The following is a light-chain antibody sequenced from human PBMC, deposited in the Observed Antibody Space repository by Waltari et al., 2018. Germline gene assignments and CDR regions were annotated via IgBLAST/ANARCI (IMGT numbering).Light chain of an antibody. J-gene: IGKJ2*01. V-gene: IGKV4-1*01. CDR3: QQCYTFPYT. CDR2: WAS. CDR1: GLTASNSENH. Sequence: GLTASNSENHVGGSLEKAGQPPKLLITWASTRESGVPDRLSGCGSETEFTLSISSLQAEDVAVYFCQQCYTFPYTLGQGTKLEIK.